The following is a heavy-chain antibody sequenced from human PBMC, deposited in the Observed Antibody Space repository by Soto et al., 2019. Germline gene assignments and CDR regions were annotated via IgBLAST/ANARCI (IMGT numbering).Heavy chain of an antibody. J-gene: IGHJ4*02. D-gene: IGHD2-21*02. CDR1: GYPFNTYY. CDR2: IHPSGGGS. V-gene: IGHV1-46*02. Sequence: GASVKVSCKSSGYPFNTYYLHWVRQAPGQGLEWMGMIHPSGGGSTYAQKFLGRVTMTMDSSPSTVFMELTSLRSADTAVYYCARGGHIAVVTDSFDSWGQGTLVTVSS. CDR3: ARGGHIAVVTDSFDS.